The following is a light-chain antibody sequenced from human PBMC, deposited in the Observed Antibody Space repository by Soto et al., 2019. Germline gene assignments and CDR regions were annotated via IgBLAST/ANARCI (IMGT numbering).Light chain of an antibody. V-gene: IGLV3-21*02. CDR1: NSGSKS. Sequence: SYELTQPPSVSVAPGQTARITCGGNNSGSKSVHWYQQKPGQAPVLVVYDDGDRPSGIPDRFSGSNSGNMATLTISRVEAGDEADFYCQVWDSNSDERVFGGGTKLTVL. CDR2: DDG. J-gene: IGLJ3*02. CDR3: QVWDSNSDERV.